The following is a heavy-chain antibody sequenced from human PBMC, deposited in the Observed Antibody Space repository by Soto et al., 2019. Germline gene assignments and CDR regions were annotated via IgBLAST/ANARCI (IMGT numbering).Heavy chain of an antibody. V-gene: IGHV3-23*01. J-gene: IGHJ1*01. CDR2: VSDSGSRT. CDR1: GFSLSSYV. D-gene: IGHD2-21*02. CDR3: TKNIGGHWKVSAY. Sequence: GGSLRLSCEASGFSLSSYVMRWVRQAPGKGLEWVSSVSDSGSRTYYADSVKGRFTISRDNSKNTLHLQMNSLRAEDTAVYYCTKNIGGHWKVSAYWAQGTLVPVSS.